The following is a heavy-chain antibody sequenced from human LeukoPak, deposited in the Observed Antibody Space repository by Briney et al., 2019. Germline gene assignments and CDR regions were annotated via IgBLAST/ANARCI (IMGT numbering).Heavy chain of an antibody. CDR2: IYYSGST. D-gene: IGHD3-16*01. CDR3: ARVLEGGGLYYYYGMDV. V-gene: IGHV4-31*03. CDR1: GGSISSGGYY. Sequence: KPSQTLSLTCTVSGGSISSGGYYWSWIRQHPGKGLEWIGYIYYSGSTYYNPSLKSRVTISVDTSKNQFSLKLSSVTAADTAVYYCARVLEGGGLYYYYGMDVWGQGTTVTVSS. J-gene: IGHJ6*02.